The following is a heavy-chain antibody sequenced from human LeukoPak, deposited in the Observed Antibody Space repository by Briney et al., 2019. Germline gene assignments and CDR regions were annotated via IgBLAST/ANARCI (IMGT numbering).Heavy chain of an antibody. V-gene: IGHV3-23*01. J-gene: IGHJ4*02. Sequence: GGSLRLSCAASGFTFSSYAMSWVRQAPGKGLEWVSAITRGGGSTYYADSVKGRFTISRDNSKNTLYLQMNSLRAEDTAVYYCAKCPALSYYYDSSGYSFDYWGQGTLVTVSS. CDR3: AKCPALSYYYDSSGYSFDY. CDR2: ITRGGGST. D-gene: IGHD3-22*01. CDR1: GFTFSSYA.